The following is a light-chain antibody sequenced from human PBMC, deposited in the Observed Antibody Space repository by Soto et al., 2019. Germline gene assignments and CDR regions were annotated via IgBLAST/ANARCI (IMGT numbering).Light chain of an antibody. CDR1: SSNIEGNT. V-gene: IGLV1-40*01. J-gene: IGLJ1*01. CDR2: ANY. Sequence: QSALTQPTSLSGTPGQSVTISCSGSSSNIEGNTVHWYQHLPVTATKLLIYANYNRPSGVPDRVSGSKSGTSASLAITGLQAEYEADYYCQSYASSLSLYVFRNGTKVTVL. CDR3: QSYASSLSLYV.